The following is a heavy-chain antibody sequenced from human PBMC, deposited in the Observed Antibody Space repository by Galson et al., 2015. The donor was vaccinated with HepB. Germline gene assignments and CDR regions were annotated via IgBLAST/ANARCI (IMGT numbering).Heavy chain of an antibody. CDR3: AKDRPIVVVTAASGGYFDY. CDR2: IRYDGSNK. D-gene: IGHD2-21*02. CDR1: GFTFSSYG. J-gene: IGHJ4*02. Sequence: SLRLSCAASGFTFSSYGMHWVRQAPGKGLEWVAFIRYDGSNKYYADSVKGRFTISRDNSKNTRYLQMNSLRAEDTAVYYCAKDRPIVVVTAASGGYFDYWGQ. V-gene: IGHV3-30*02.